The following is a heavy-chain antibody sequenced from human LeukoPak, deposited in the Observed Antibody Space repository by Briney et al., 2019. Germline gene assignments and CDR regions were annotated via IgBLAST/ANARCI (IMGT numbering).Heavy chain of an antibody. J-gene: IGHJ1*01. CDR1: GGSFSGYD. Sequence: PSETLSLTCAVYGGSFSGYDWSWIRQPPGKGREWVGEINHSGGTNYNPALKRRVTISVDTPKTQSSPKLSSVTDADTAVYYSARSRAYRDLRTAEYFQHSGQGTPVTAPS. V-gene: IGHV4-34*01. D-gene: IGHD4-17*01. CDR2: INHSGGT. CDR3: ARSRAYRDLRTAEYFQH.